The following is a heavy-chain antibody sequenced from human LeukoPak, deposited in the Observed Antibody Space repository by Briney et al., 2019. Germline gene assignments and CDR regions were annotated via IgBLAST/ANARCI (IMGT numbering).Heavy chain of an antibody. CDR1: GYTFTSYG. J-gene: IGHJ4*02. D-gene: IGHD5-18*01. V-gene: IGHV1-18*01. CDR2: ISAYNGNT. CDR3: ARSGFVDTAHNDY. Sequence: ASVKVSCKASGYTFTSYGISWVRQAPGQGLEWMGWISAYNGNTNYAQKLQGRVTMTTDTSTSTVYMELSSLRSEDTAVYYCARSGFVDTAHNDYWGQGTLVTVSS.